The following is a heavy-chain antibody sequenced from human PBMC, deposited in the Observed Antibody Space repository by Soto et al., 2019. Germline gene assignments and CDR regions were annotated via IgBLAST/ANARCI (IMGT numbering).Heavy chain of an antibody. Sequence: PGESLKISCKGSGYSFTSYWIGWVRQMPGKGLEWMGIIYPGDSDTRYSPSFQGQVTISADKSISTAYLQWSSLKASDTAMYYCARRGQVAADDKGGFDPWGQGTLVTVSS. V-gene: IGHV5-51*01. CDR3: ARRGQVAADDKGGFDP. J-gene: IGHJ5*02. D-gene: IGHD6-13*01. CDR1: GYSFTSYW. CDR2: IYPGDSDT.